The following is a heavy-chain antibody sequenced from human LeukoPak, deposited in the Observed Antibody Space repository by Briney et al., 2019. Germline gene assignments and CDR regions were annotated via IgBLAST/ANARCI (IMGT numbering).Heavy chain of an antibody. CDR1: GFTFSSYS. Sequence: GGSLRLSCAASGFTFSSYSMNWVRQAPRKGLEWVSSISSSSSYIFYADSVKGRFTISRDNAKNSLYLQMNSLRAEDTAVYYCARPTKEGSSWYWWFDPWGQGTLVTVSS. J-gene: IGHJ5*02. D-gene: IGHD6-13*01. CDR3: ARPTKEGSSWYWWFDP. CDR2: ISSSSSYI. V-gene: IGHV3-21*01.